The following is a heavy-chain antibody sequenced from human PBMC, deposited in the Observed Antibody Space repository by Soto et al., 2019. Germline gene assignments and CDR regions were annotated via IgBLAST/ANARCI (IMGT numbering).Heavy chain of an antibody. CDR2: ISRVGSTT. D-gene: IGHD2-2*02. J-gene: IGHJ1*01. Sequence: EVQLVESGGGLVQPGGSLRLSCAASGFTFSSYWMHWVRQPPGKGLVWVSRISRVGSTTRYADSVKGRFTISRDNAKNMLYLQMNSLRAEDTAVYYCAVDCCYRDWGQGTLVIVSS. CDR3: AVDCCYRD. CDR1: GFTFSSYW. V-gene: IGHV3-74*01.